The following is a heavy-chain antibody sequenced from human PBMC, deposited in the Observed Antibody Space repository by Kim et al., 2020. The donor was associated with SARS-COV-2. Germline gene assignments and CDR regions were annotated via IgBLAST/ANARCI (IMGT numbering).Heavy chain of an antibody. V-gene: IGHV3-33*01. CDR2: K. CDR3: ARAREKSFDY. Sequence: KNYADSVKSRFTISRDNSKNTVDLQMNSLRVEDTAVYYCARAREKSFDYWGQGTLVTVSS. J-gene: IGHJ4*02.